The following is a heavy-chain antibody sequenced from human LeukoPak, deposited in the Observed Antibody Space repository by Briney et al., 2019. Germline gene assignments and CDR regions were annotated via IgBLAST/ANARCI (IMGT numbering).Heavy chain of an antibody. CDR3: ARDRYCSSTSCNRYYYHGWTS. J-gene: IGHJ6*02. V-gene: IGHV4-34*01. CDR2: INHSGST. Sequence: SETLSLTCGVYGGSFSGYYWSWIRQPPGKGLEWIGDINHSGSTNYNPSLKSRVTISVDPSKSQFSLRLSSMTAADTAVYYCARDRYCSSTSCNRYYYHGWTSGAKGPRSPSP. D-gene: IGHD2-2*01. CDR1: GGSFSGYY.